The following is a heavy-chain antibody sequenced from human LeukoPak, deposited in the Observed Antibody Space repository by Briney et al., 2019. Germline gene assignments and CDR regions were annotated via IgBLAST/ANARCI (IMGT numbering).Heavy chain of an antibody. Sequence: SETLSLTCAVYGGSFSGYYWSWIRQPAGKGLEWIGRIYTSGSTNYNPSLKSRVTMSVDTSKNQFSLKLSSVTAADTAVHYCARTYGGYFDFWGQGTLVTVSS. V-gene: IGHV4-59*10. CDR3: ARTYGGYFDF. J-gene: IGHJ4*02. D-gene: IGHD4-23*01. CDR1: GGSFSGYY. CDR2: IYTSGST.